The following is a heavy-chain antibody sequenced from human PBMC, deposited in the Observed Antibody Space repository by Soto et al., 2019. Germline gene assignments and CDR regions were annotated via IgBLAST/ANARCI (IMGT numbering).Heavy chain of an antibody. CDR2: VYYTGST. Sequence: PSETLSLTCTVSGASIRRTDYYWSWIRQAPGKGLEWIGYVYYTGSTYYNPSLMSRLTISVDTSKNQFSLKLTSVTAAETAVYYCVRTAREGAVAPHWFDRWGQGTQVT. CDR3: VRTAREGAVAPHWFDR. CDR1: GASIRRTDYY. D-gene: IGHD2-21*02. J-gene: IGHJ5*02. V-gene: IGHV4-30-4*01.